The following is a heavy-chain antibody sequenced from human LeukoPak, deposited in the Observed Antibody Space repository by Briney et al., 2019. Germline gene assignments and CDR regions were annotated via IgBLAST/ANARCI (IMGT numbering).Heavy chain of an antibody. CDR3: ARVGSTLPFDY. J-gene: IGHJ4*02. CDR2: ISGGGGST. V-gene: IGHV3-23*01. CDR1: GFTFSSYA. D-gene: IGHD1-26*01. Sequence: GGSLRLSCAASGFTFSSYAMSWVRQSPGKGLEWVSAISGGGGSTYYADSVKGRFTISRDNSKNTLYLQMNSLRADDTAVYYCARVGSTLPFDYWGQGTLVTVSS.